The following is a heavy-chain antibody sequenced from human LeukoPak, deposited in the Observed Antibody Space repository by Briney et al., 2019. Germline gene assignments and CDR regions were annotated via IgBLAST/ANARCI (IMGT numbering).Heavy chain of an antibody. D-gene: IGHD3-16*02. CDR1: GYTFTGYY. Sequence: ASVKVSCKASGYTFTGYYMHWVRQAPGQGLEWMGWINPNSGGTNYAQKFQGRVTMTRDTSISTAYMELSRLRSDDTAVYYCARKAYDYVWGSYRSNWFDPWGQGTLVTVSS. V-gene: IGHV1-2*02. J-gene: IGHJ5*02. CDR3: ARKAYDYVWGSYRSNWFDP. CDR2: INPNSGGT.